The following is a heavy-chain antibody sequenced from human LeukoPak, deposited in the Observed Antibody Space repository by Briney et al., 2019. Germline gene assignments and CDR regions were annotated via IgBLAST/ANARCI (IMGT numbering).Heavy chain of an antibody. Sequence: SETLSLTCTVSGGSISSYYWSWLRQPPGKGLEWIGYIYYSGSTNYNPSLKSRVTISVDTSKNQFSLKLSSVTAADTAVYYCARGHYYDSSGTSFDYWGQGTLVTVSS. CDR1: GGSISSYY. V-gene: IGHV4-59*12. D-gene: IGHD3-22*01. J-gene: IGHJ4*02. CDR3: ARGHYYDSSGTSFDY. CDR2: IYYSGST.